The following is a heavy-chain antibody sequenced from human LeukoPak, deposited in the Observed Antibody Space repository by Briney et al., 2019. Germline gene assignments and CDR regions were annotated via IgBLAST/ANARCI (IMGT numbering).Heavy chain of an antibody. CDR2: I. Sequence: GGSLRLSCAASGFTFSSYSMNWVRQAPGKGLEWVSSIYYADSVKGRFTISRDNAKKSVYLQMNSLRAEDTAVYYCARAYSERYGLGYYYMDVWGKGTTVTISS. D-gene: IGHD1-26*01. CDR1: GFTFSSYS. CDR3: ARAYSERYGLGYYYMDV. V-gene: IGHV3-21*01. J-gene: IGHJ6*03.